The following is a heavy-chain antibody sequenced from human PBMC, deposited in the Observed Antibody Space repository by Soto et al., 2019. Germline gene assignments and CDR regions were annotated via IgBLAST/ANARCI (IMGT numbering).Heavy chain of an antibody. CDR3: ATDIVGAIPRSYYYYGMDV. V-gene: IGHV1-24*01. J-gene: IGHJ6*02. Sequence: ASVKVSCKVSGYTLTELSMHWVRQAPGKGLEWMGGFDPEDGETIYAQKFQGRVIMTEDTSTDTAYMELSSLRSEDTAVYYCATDIVGAIPRSYYYYGMDVWGQGTTVTVSS. CDR2: FDPEDGET. D-gene: IGHD1-26*01. CDR1: GYTLTELS.